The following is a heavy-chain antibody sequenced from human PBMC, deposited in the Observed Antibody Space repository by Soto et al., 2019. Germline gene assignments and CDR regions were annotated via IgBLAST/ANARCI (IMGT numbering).Heavy chain of an antibody. CDR3: VRGDGQSGYSSSWVFDY. Sequence: QVQLQESGPGLVKPSQTLSLICTVSGGSINSGGYYWNWIRQHPGKGVEWIGYIFYSGSTYYNPFLRSRVTISADTSEYQFSLNLSSVTAADTAVYFCVRGDGQSGYSSSWVFDYWGQGTLVNVSS. V-gene: IGHV4-31*03. CDR2: IFYSGST. J-gene: IGHJ4*02. D-gene: IGHD6-13*01. CDR1: GGSINSGGYY.